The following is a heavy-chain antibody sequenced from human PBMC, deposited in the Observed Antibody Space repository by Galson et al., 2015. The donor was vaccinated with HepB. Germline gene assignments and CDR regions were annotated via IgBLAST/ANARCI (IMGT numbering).Heavy chain of an antibody. J-gene: IGHJ3*02. CDR1: GFIFSDYY. V-gene: IGHV3-11*03. D-gene: IGHD4-23*01. CDR2: ISSSSSYT. Sequence: SPRLSCAASGFIFSDYYMSWLRQAPGKRLEWVSSISSSSSYTHYADSVKGRFTISRDNAKNSLYLQMNSQRAEDTAVYYFAIPTVDYGGNLDAFDIWGQGTMVTVSS. CDR3: AIPTVDYGGNLDAFDI.